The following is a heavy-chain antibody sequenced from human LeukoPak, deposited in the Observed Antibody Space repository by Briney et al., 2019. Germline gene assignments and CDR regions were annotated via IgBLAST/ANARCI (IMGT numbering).Heavy chain of an antibody. D-gene: IGHD2-2*01. CDR2: INTDARRT. V-gene: IGHV3-74*01. CDR3: VRGVEVVAATMGAYYYYYMDV. Sequence: PGGSLRLSCAASGFTISNQWMHWVRQAPGKGLVWVSRINTDARRTDYAASVQGRFTISRDNAKNTLYPQMNSLGPDDAAVDYCVRGVEVVAATMGAYYYYYMDVWGKGTTVTVSS. J-gene: IGHJ6*03. CDR1: GFTISNQW.